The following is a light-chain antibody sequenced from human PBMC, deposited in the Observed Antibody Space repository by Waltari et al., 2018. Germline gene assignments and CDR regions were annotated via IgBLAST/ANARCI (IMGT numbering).Light chain of an antibody. J-gene: IGLJ1*01. V-gene: IGLV2-14*01. CDR1: SSDIGGHNY. CDR3: CSYAGGYTYV. Sequence: QSALTQPASVSGSPGQTITISCTGTSSDIGGHNYVSWYQQHPGKAPKLMIYDVVKRPSGVSNRFSGSKSGNTASLTISGLQAEDEADYYCCSYAGGYTYVFGTGTKVTVL. CDR2: DVV.